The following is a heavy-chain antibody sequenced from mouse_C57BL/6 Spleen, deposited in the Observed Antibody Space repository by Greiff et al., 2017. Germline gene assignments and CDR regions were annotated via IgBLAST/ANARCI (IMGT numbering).Heavy chain of an antibody. Sequence: EVQRVESEGGLVQPGSSMKLSCTASGFTFSDYYMAWVRQVPEKGLEWVANINYDGSSTYYLDSLKSRFIISRDNAKNILYLQMSSLKSEDTATYYCARADGYLDYWGQGTTLTVSS. V-gene: IGHV5-16*01. CDR3: ARADGYLDY. J-gene: IGHJ2*01. CDR2: INYDGSST. D-gene: IGHD2-3*01. CDR1: GFTFSDYY.